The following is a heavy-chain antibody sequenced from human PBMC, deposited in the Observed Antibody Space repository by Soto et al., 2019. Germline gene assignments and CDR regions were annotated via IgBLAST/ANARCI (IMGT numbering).Heavy chain of an antibody. J-gene: IGHJ6*02. CDR1: GGSISSGGYY. V-gene: IGHV4-31*03. CDR2: IYYSGST. Sequence: SETLSLTCTVSGGSISSGGYYWSWIRQHPGKGLEWIGYIYYSGSTYYNPSLKSRVTISVDTSKNQFSLKLSSVTAADTAVYYCARDLGPSGGSYGIDVWGQGTTVTVSS. D-gene: IGHD2-15*01. CDR3: ARDLGPSGGSYGIDV.